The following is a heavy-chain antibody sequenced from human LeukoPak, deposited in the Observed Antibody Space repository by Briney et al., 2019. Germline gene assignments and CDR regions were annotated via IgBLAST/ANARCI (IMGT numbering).Heavy chain of an antibody. V-gene: IGHV3-7*01. CDR1: GFTFTNYW. CDR2: IKQDGSEK. CDR3: VRAWSSTACYDN. D-gene: IGHD2-2*01. Sequence: GGSLRLSCAASGFTFTNYWMSWVRQAPGKGLEWVANIKQDGSEKYYVDSVKGRFTISRDNAKNSGYLQMNSLRAEDTAVYYCVRAWSSTACYDNWGQGTLVTVPS. J-gene: IGHJ4*02.